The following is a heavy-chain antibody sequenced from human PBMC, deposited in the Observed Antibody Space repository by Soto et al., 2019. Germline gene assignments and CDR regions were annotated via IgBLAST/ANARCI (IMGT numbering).Heavy chain of an antibody. J-gene: IGHJ5*02. CDR2: IYHSGRT. CDR3: ARGSVPGWFDP. V-gene: IGHV4-31*03. Sequence: QVQLQESGPGLVKPSQTLSLTCTVSGGSISSGGYYWSWIRQHPGKGLEWIGYIYHSGRTYYNPSLKSRVTISVDTSKKQFSLKLSSVTAADTAVYYCARGSVPGWFDPWGQGTLVTVSS. CDR1: GGSISSGGYY. D-gene: IGHD3-10*01.